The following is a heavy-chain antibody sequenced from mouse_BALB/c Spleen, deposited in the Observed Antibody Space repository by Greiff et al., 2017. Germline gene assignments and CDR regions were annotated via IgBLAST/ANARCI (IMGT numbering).Heavy chain of an antibody. CDR2: IYPGGGYT. CDR3: ARWGGYWYFDV. J-gene: IGHJ1*01. V-gene: IGHV1-63*02. CDR1: GYTFTNYW. Sequence: QVQLKESGAELVRPGTSVKISCKASGYTFTNYWLGWVKQRPGQGLEWIGDIYPGGGYTNYNEKFKGKATLTADTSSSTAYMQLSSLTSEDSAVYFCARWGGYWYFDVWGAGTTVTVSS.